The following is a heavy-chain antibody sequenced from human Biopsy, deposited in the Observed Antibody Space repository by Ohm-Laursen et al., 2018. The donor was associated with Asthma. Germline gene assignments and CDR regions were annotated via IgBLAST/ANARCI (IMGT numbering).Heavy chain of an antibody. CDR1: GFTFSNYP. V-gene: IGHV3-23*01. CDR3: AKRRGYSGHDNDY. Sequence: SLRLSCAASGFTFSNYPMTWVRQAPGKGLEWVSSITGSGGITYYADSVKGRFTISRDFYKNTLYLQMDSLRAEDTAVYYCAKRRGYSGHDNDYWGQGTLVIVSS. D-gene: IGHD5-12*01. CDR2: ITGSGGIT. J-gene: IGHJ4*02.